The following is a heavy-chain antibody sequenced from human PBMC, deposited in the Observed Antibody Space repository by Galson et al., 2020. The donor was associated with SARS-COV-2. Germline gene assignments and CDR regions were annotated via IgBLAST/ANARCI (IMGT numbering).Heavy chain of an antibody. CDR2: IRGDGSET. J-gene: IGHJ4*02. V-gene: IGHV3-7*01. Sequence: KSLEWVANIRGDGSETNYVESVKGRFSISRDNAMNSLYLQMDSLRVEDTAVYYCTREGWQGAYWGQGSRVTVSS. CDR3: TREGWQGAY.